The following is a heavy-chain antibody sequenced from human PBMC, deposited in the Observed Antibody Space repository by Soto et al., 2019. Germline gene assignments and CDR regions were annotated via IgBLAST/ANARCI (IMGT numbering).Heavy chain of an antibody. Sequence: ASVKVSCKTSGYTFTGYSVHWVRQAPGQGLEWLGWINPNSGGTDYAQKFLGRVILTRDVSITTAYMEVTSLRSDDTAVYYCARAATASNNWFDPWGQGTLVTVAS. D-gene: IGHD1-1*01. CDR3: ARAATASNNWFDP. CDR1: GYTFTGYS. V-gene: IGHV1-2*02. CDR2: INPNSGGT. J-gene: IGHJ5*02.